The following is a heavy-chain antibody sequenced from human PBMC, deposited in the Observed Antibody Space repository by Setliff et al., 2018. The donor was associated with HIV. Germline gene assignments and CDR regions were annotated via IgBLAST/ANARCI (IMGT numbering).Heavy chain of an antibody. CDR3: ARTRSGGSSVYYYYYMDV. Sequence: ASVKVSCKASGYTSTSYDINWVRQATGQGLEWMGWMNPDSGNTGSAQNFQGRLAITWNTSISTAYMELGSLGFDDTAVYFCARTRSGGSSVYYYYYMDVWGQGTAVTVSS. CDR1: GYTSTSYD. V-gene: IGHV1-8*01. D-gene: IGHD2-15*01. CDR2: MNPDSGNT. J-gene: IGHJ6*03.